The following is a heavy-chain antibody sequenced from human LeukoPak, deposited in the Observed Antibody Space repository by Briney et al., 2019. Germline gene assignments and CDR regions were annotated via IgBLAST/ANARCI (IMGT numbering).Heavy chain of an antibody. J-gene: IGHJ4*02. V-gene: IGHV4-34*01. Sequence: SETLSLTCAVYGGSFSGYYWSWIRQPPGKGLEWIGEINHSGSTNYNPSLKSRVTISVDTSKNQFSLKLSSVTAADTAVYYYAGDPTGAASDYWGQGTLVTVSS. CDR3: AGDPTGAASDY. CDR2: INHSGST. CDR1: GGSFSGYY. D-gene: IGHD3-10*01.